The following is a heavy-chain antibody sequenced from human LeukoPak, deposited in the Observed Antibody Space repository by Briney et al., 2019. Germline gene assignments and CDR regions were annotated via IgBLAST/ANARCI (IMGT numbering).Heavy chain of an antibody. J-gene: IGHJ5*02. Sequence: SETLSLTCTVSGGSISGYYWSWIRQPPGKGLEWIGYIYYSGSTNYNPSFKSRVTILVDTSKNQFSLKLRSVTAAETAVYYCARHKAPFFGNYTDWFDPWGQGTLVTVSS. CDR3: ARHKAPFFGNYTDWFDP. CDR1: GGSISGYY. D-gene: IGHD3-3*01. CDR2: IYYSGST. V-gene: IGHV4-59*08.